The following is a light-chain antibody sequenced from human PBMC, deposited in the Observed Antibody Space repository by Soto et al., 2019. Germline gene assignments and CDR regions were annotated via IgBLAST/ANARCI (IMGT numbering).Light chain of an antibody. J-gene: IGLJ2*01. CDR3: QVSDSRTGVA. CDR2: KDS. Sequence: SYELTQPLSVSVALGQTARITCGANNIGSKNVHWYQQKPGQAPVLVIYKDSNRPSGIPERFSGSNSGNTATLTISGTQVGDEADYFCQVSDSRTGVAFGGGTKVTVL. CDR1: NIGSKN. V-gene: IGLV3-9*01.